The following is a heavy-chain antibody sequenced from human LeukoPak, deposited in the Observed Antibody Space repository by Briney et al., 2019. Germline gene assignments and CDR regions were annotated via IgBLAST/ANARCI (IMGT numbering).Heavy chain of an antibody. J-gene: IGHJ4*02. Sequence: ASVKVSCKASGYTFTGYYMHWVRQAPGQGLEWMGWINPNNGDTHYAQKFQGRVTMTRDTSISTAYMEVIRLRSDDTAVYYCARSPHILTGEKFEYWGQGTRVTVSS. D-gene: IGHD3-9*01. V-gene: IGHV1-2*02. CDR1: GYTFTGYY. CDR2: INPNNGDT. CDR3: ARSPHILTGEKFEY.